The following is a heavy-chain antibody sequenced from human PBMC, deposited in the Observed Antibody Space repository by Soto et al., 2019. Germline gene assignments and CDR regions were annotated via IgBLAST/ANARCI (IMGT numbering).Heavy chain of an antibody. CDR3: ARRGACISTSCSLDY. V-gene: IGHV4-34*01. Sequence: PSETLSLTCTVSGGSFSGYYCSWIRQPPGKGLEWIGEINHSGSTNYNPSLKSRVTISVDRSKNQFSLKLSSVTAADTAVYYCARRGACISTSCSLDYWGQGTLVTVSS. D-gene: IGHD2-2*01. CDR2: INHSGST. CDR1: GGSFSGYY. J-gene: IGHJ4*02.